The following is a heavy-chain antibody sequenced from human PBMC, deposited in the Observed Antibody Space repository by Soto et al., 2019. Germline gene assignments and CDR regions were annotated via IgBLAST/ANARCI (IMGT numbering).Heavy chain of an antibody. V-gene: IGHV4-34*01. CDR2: INHIGIT. CDR3: ARGRRRSSSYDSSPYYPGFQY. Sequence: PSETLSLTCAVYGGSFNEYYWSWIRQPPGKGLEWIGEINHIGITNYNPSLKSRVSISLDTSKNQFSLKLSSVTAADTAVYYCARGRRRSSSYDSSPYYPGFQYWGQGALVTSPQ. CDR1: GGSFNEYY. J-gene: IGHJ1*01. D-gene: IGHD3-22*01.